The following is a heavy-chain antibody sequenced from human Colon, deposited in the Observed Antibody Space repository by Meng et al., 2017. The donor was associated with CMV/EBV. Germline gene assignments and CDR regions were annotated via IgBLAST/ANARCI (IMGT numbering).Heavy chain of an antibody. V-gene: IGHV4-39*07. Sequence: GSLRLSCTVSGGSISSSSYYWGWIRQPPGKGLEWIGSFYYSGNTYYNPSLESRVTISVDLSKNQFSLKLNALTAADTAVYYCARDNPILAPGWGQGTLVTVSS. CDR1: GGSISSSSYY. CDR2: FYYSGNT. CDR3: ARDNPILAPG. J-gene: IGHJ4*02. D-gene: IGHD2-15*01.